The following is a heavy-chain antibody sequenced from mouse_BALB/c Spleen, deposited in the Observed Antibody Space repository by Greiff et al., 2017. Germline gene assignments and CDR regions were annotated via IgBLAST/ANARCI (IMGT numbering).Heavy chain of an antibody. Sequence: EVQLVESGPGLVKPSQSLSLTCTVTGYSITSDYAWNWIRQFPGNKLEWMGYISYSGSTSYNPSLKSRISITRDTSKNQFFLQLNSVTTEDTATYYCAREGVRLDWYFDVWGAGTTVTVSS. V-gene: IGHV3-2*02. CDR1: GYSITSDYA. CDR3: AREGVRLDWYFDV. J-gene: IGHJ1*01. D-gene: IGHD2-14*01. CDR2: ISYSGST.